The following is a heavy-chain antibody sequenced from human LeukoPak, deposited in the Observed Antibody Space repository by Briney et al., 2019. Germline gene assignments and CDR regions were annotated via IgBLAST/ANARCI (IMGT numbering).Heavy chain of an antibody. CDR3: AREVYHYDSSGYYIDY. CDR1: GGSISSYY. CDR2: IYYSGST. D-gene: IGHD3-22*01. J-gene: IGHJ4*02. Sequence: PSETLSLTCTVSGGSISSYYWSWIRQPPGKGLEWLGYIYYSGSTNYNPSLKSRVTISVDTSKNQFSLKLSSVTAADTAVYYCAREVYHYDSSGYYIDYWGQGTLVTVSS. V-gene: IGHV4-59*01.